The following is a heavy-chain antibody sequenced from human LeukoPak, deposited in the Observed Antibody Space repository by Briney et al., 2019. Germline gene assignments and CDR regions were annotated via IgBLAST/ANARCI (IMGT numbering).Heavy chain of an antibody. J-gene: IGHJ4*02. CDR2: ISWDGGST. V-gene: IGHV3-43*01. CDR1: GFTFDDYT. D-gene: IGHD1-26*01. CDR3: AKGGPLRPYFVY. Sequence: GGSLRLSCAGSGFTFDDYTMQWVRQAPGKGLEWVSLISWDGGSTYYADSVKGRFTISRDNNKNSLYLQMNSLRTEDTALYYCAKGGPLRPYFVYWGQGTLVTVSS.